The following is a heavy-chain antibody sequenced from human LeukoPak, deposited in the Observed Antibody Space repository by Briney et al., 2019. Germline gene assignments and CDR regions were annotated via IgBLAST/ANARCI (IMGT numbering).Heavy chain of an antibody. CDR2: IHSDGRST. Sequence: GGSLRLSCAASGFTFSSYAMSWVRQAPGKGLEWVSRIHSDGRSTTYADSVKGRFTISRDDAKNTLYLQMNSLRAEDTAVYYCARGGGTGEFDYWGQGTLVTVSS. D-gene: IGHD7-27*01. J-gene: IGHJ4*02. CDR1: GFTFSSYA. CDR3: ARGGGTGEFDY. V-gene: IGHV3-74*03.